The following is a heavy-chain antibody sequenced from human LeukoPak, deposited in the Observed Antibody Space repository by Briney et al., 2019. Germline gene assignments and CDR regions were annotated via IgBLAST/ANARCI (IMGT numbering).Heavy chain of an antibody. V-gene: IGHV3-30*03. J-gene: IGHJ4*02. Sequence: GGSLRLSCAASGFDISSSAMHWVRQAPGKGLEWVAVISYDGEIKYFADPVKGRFAMSRDNSNNTIFLEMNTLRPDNTGVYFCATPHYGGYYDMFDSWGPGTQVIVSS. CDR2: ISYDGEIK. CDR1: GFDISSSA. CDR3: ATPHYGGYYDMFDS. D-gene: IGHD4-17*01.